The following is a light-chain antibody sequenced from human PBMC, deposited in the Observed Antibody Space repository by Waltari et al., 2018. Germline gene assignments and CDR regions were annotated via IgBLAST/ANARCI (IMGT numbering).Light chain of an antibody. V-gene: IGLV3-25*03. CDR1: ALPHPY. J-gene: IGLJ2*01. CDR3: QATDSSGTV. CDR2: GDS. Sequence: SYELRHPPSVSVSPGQTATFPGPGDALPHPYAYWYLHKPGQAPVLVIYGDSQRPSGIPERFSGSSSGTTVTLTISGVQAEDEADYYCQATDSSGTVFGGGTKLTVL.